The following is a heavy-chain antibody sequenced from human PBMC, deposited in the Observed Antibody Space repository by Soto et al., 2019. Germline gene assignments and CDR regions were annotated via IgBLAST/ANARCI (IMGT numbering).Heavy chain of an antibody. J-gene: IGHJ6*02. Sequence: QVQLQESGPGLVKPSGTLSLTCAVSGGSISSSNWWSWVRQPPGKGLEWIGEIYHSGSTNYNPSLKSGVTISVDKSKNHFSLKLSPVTAADTAVYYCARQLQPGVYGMDVWGQGTTVTVSS. CDR1: GGSISSSNW. CDR2: IYHSGST. CDR3: ARQLQPGVYGMDV. V-gene: IGHV4-4*02. D-gene: IGHD2-2*01.